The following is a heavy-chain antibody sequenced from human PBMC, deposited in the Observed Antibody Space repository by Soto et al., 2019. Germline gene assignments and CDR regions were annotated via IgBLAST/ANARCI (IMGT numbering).Heavy chain of an antibody. J-gene: IGHJ4*02. D-gene: IGHD6-6*01. V-gene: IGHV3-30*18. CDR2: ISYDGSNK. CDR3: AKAAGRIAARGYFDY. Sequence: QVQLVESGGGVVQPGRSLRLSCAASGFTFSSYDIHWVRQAPGKGLEWVAVISYDGSNKYYADSVKGRFTFSRNNSRNRVYLYMNSLRTEDTAIYYCAKAAGRIAARGYFDYWGQGTLVTVSS. CDR1: GFTFSSYD.